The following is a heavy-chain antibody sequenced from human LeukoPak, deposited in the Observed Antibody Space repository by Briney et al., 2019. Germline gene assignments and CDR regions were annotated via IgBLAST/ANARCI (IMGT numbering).Heavy chain of an antibody. Sequence: PGGSLRLSCAASGFTFNTYWMHWVRQAPGKGLVWVSHINPDGSQTNYADSVTGRFTISRDNAKNTLYLQMNSLRAEDTAVYYCAREPQYWGQGTLITVSS. CDR3: AREPQY. CDR1: GFTFNTYW. CDR2: INPDGSQT. J-gene: IGHJ4*02. V-gene: IGHV3-74*01.